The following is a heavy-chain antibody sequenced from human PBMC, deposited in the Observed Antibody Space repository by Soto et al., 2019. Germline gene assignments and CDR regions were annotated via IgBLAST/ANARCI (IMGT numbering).Heavy chain of an antibody. V-gene: IGHV3-30-3*01. CDR1: GFTFSSYA. CDR3: ARAPALYYGRAAPFAP. J-gene: IGHJ5*02. Sequence: PGGSLRLSCAASGFTFSSYAMHWVRQAPGKGLEWVAVISYDGSNKYYADSVKGRFTISRDNSKNTLYLQMNSLRAEDTAVYYCARAPALYYGRAAPFAPWGQGTLVTVSS. D-gene: IGHD3-10*01. CDR2: ISYDGSNK.